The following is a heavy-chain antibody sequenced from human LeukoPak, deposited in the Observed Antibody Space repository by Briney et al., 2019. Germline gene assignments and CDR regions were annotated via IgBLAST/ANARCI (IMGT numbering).Heavy chain of an antibody. V-gene: IGHV4-30-4*01. CDR3: ARALYGDYDPYDAFDI. CDR1: GGSISSGDYY. CDR2: IYYSGST. D-gene: IGHD4-17*01. J-gene: IGHJ3*02. Sequence: SQTLSLTCTVSGGSISSGDYYWSWIRQPPGKGLEWIGYIYYSGSTYYNPSLKSRVTISVDTSKNQFSLKLSSVTAADTAVYYCARALYGDYDPYDAFDIWGQGTMVTVSS.